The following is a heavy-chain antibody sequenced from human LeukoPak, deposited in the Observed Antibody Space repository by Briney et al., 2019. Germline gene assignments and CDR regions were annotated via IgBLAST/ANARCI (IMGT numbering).Heavy chain of an antibody. J-gene: IGHJ4*02. Sequence: GASVKVSCKASGGTFSSYAISWVRQAPGQGLEWMGGITPIFGTANYAQKFQGRVTITADESTSTAYMELSSLRSEDTAVYYCAGGCSSTSCPFDYWGQGTLVTVSS. CDR1: GGTFSSYA. CDR3: AGGCSSTSCPFDY. D-gene: IGHD2-2*01. CDR2: ITPIFGTA. V-gene: IGHV1-69*13.